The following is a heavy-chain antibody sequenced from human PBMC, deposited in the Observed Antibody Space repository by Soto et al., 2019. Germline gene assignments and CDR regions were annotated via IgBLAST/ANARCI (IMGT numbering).Heavy chain of an antibody. CDR2: INAGNGNT. CDR3: ARRPRYCSGGSCDSDADYFDY. V-gene: IGHV1-3*01. D-gene: IGHD2-15*01. Sequence: QVQLVQSGAEVKKPGASVKVSCKASGYTFTSYAMHWVRQAPGQRLEWMGWINAGNGNTKYSQKCQGRVTITRDTSASTAHMELSSRRAEDTAVYYCARRPRYCSGGSCDSDADYFDYWGQGTLVTVSS. CDR1: GYTFTSYA. J-gene: IGHJ4*02.